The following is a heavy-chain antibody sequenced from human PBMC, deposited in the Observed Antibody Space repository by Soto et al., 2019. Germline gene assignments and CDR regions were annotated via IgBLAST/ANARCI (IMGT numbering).Heavy chain of an antibody. CDR1: GFTFSSYG. V-gene: IGHV3-33*01. Sequence: GGSLRLSCAASGFTFSSYGMHWVRQAPGKGLEWVAVIWYDGSNKYYADSVKGRFTISRDNSKNTLYLQMNSLRAEDTAVYYCARAADDRIYYYMDVWGKGTTVTVS. CDR3: ARAADDRIYYYMDV. CDR2: IWYDGSNK. J-gene: IGHJ6*03. D-gene: IGHD3-22*01.